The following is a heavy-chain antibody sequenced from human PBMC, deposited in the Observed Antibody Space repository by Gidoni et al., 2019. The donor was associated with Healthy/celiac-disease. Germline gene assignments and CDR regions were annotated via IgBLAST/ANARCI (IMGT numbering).Heavy chain of an antibody. CDR1: GFPFSSYA. CDR2: ISSKGGST. CDR3: ARGACDSSGCGWFDP. V-gene: IGHV3-64*01. Sequence: EVQLVASGGGLVQPGGSLRLSCAASGFPFSSYAMHWVRQAPGKGLDYVSAISSKGGSTYYANSVKGRFTISRDKSKNTLYLQMGSLRAEDMAVYYCARGACDSSGCGWFDPWGQGTLVTVSS. D-gene: IGHD6-19*01. J-gene: IGHJ5*02.